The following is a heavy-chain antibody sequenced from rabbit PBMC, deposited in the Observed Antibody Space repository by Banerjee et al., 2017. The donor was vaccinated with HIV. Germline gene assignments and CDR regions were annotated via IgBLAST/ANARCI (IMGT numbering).Heavy chain of an antibody. CDR2: IATGSIGST. Sequence: QEQLVESGGGLVQPEGSLTLTCTASGFSFSDSYFMCWVRQAPGKGLEWIACIATGSIGSTYYASWAKGRFTTSKTSSTTVTLQMTSLTAADTATYFCARDRYDADYGGAFNLWGQGTLVTVS. CDR3: ARDRYDADYGGAFNL. CDR1: GFSFSDSYF. D-gene: IGHD2-1*01. J-gene: IGHJ4*01. V-gene: IGHV1S45*01.